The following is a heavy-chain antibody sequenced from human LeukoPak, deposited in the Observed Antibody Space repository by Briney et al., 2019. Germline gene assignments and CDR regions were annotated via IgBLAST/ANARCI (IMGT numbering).Heavy chain of an antibody. V-gene: IGHV3-30*19. CDR1: GFTFSAYG. CDR2: ISYDGSNK. Sequence: GRSLRLSCAASGFTFSAYGMHWVRQAPGKGLEWVAVISYDGSNKYYADSVKGRFTISRDNSKNTLYLQMNSLRAEDTAVYYCARENSGSSQFDYWGQGTLVTVSS. J-gene: IGHJ4*02. CDR3: ARENSGSSQFDY. D-gene: IGHD1-26*01.